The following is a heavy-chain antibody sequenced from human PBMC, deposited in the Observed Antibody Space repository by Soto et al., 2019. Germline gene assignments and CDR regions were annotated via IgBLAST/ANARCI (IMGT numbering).Heavy chain of an antibody. Sequence: GESLKISCKGSGYSFTSYWIGWVLQIPWKGLEWMGIIYPGDSDTRYSPSFQGQVTISADKSISTAYLQWSSLKASDTAMYYCARALINYDFWSGYFDASNWFDPWGQGTLVTVSS. V-gene: IGHV5-51*01. CDR3: ARALINYDFWSGYFDASNWFDP. CDR1: GYSFTSYW. CDR2: IYPGDSDT. J-gene: IGHJ5*02. D-gene: IGHD3-3*01.